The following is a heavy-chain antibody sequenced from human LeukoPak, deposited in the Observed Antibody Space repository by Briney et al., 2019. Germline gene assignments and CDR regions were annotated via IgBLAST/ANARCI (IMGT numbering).Heavy chain of an antibody. J-gene: IGHJ4*02. D-gene: IGHD3-10*01. CDR1: GFTFSNYA. CDR3: AKGRSYYGSGSPLDY. Sequence: GGSLRLSCAASGFTFSNYAMSWVRQAPGKGLEWVSAISGSGGSTYYADSVKGRFTISRDNSKNTLYLQMNSLRAEDTAVYYCAKGRSYYGSGSPLDYWGQGTLVTVSS. V-gene: IGHV3-23*01. CDR2: ISGSGGST.